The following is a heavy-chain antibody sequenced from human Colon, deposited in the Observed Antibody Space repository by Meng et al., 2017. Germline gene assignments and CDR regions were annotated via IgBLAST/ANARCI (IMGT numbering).Heavy chain of an antibody. CDR3: ARDSGYDKNWFDP. J-gene: IGHJ5*02. Sequence: QLQESGPTRVRPSKPLSLTGTVSGGSVIRNSSYWSWIRQPPGKGLEWIVFIYYSGSTNYNPSLKSRVTISVDTSKNQFSLKVSSVTAADTAVYYCARDSGYDKNWFDPWGQGTLVTVSS. CDR2: IYYSGST. D-gene: IGHD5-12*01. V-gene: IGHV4-61*01. CDR1: GGSVIRNSSY.